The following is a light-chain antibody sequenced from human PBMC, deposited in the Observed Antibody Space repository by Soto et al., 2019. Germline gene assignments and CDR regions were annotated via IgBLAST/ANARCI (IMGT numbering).Light chain of an antibody. J-gene: IGKJ2*01. CDR1: QSISSN. CDR3: QHYNNWPFT. CDR2: GAS. Sequence: EIVMTQSPATLSVSPGERATLSCRASQSISSNLAWYQQKPGQAPSLLIYGASARATGIPARFSGSGSGTEFTLTISSLQSEDYAIYYCQHYNNWPFTFGHGTNLEIK. V-gene: IGKV3-15*01.